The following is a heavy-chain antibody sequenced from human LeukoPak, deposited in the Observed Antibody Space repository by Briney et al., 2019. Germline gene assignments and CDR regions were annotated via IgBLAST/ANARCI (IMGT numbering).Heavy chain of an antibody. Sequence: SVKVSCKAYGGIFSSYAISWVRQAPGQGLEWMGRIIPIFGVANYAQKFQGRVTITADKSTSTAYMELSSLRSEDTAVYYCARGRDTAMVTSLGYFDYWGQGTLVTVSS. CDR1: GGIFSSYA. J-gene: IGHJ4*02. V-gene: IGHV1-69*04. CDR3: ARGRDTAMVTSLGYFDY. D-gene: IGHD5-18*01. CDR2: IIPIFGVA.